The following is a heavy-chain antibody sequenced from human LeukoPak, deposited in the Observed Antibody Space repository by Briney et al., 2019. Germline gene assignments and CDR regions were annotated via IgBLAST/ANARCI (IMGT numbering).Heavy chain of an antibody. Sequence: SETLSLTCAVSGYSISSSNWWGWIRQPPGEGLEGIGYIYYSGSTNYNPSLKSRVTMSVDTSKNQFSLKLSSVTALDTAVYYCARRPRQVGAPFDYWGQGTLVTVSS. CDR2: IYYSGST. D-gene: IGHD1-26*01. J-gene: IGHJ4*02. V-gene: IGHV4-28*06. CDR1: GYSISSSNW. CDR3: ARRPRQVGAPFDY.